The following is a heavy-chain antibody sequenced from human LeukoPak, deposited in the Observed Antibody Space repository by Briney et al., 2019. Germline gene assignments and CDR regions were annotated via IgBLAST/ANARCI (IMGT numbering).Heavy chain of an antibody. V-gene: IGHV4-61*01. Sequence: PSETLSLTCTVSGGSVSSGSYYWSWIRQPPGKGLEWIGYIYYSGSTYYNPSLKSRVTISVDRSKNQFSLKLSSVTAADTAVYYCARVDGMVRGPLYYYGMDVWGQGTTVTVSS. J-gene: IGHJ6*02. D-gene: IGHD3-10*01. CDR2: IYYSGST. CDR1: GGSVSSGSYY. CDR3: ARVDGMVRGPLYYYGMDV.